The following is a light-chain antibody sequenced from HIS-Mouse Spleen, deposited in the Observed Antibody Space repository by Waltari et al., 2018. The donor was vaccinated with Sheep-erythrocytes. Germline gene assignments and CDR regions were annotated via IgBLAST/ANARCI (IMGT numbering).Light chain of an antibody. V-gene: IGLV3-1*01. CDR3: QAWDSSTAWNVV. Sequence: SYELTQPPSVSVSPGQTASITCSGDKLGDKYACWYQKKPGQSPGLVIYQDSKRPSGIPERFSGSNSGNTATLTISGTQAMDEADYYCQAWDSSTAWNVVFGGGTKLTVL. CDR2: QDS. CDR1: KLGDKY. J-gene: IGLJ2*01.